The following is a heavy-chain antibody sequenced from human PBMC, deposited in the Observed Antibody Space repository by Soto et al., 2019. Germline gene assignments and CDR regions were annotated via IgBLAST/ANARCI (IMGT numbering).Heavy chain of an antibody. D-gene: IGHD1-1*01. V-gene: IGHV1-2*02. J-gene: IGHJ5*02. CDR1: RYIFTAYF. CDR2: INPNSGAT. CDR3: ASHDPGARFDP. Sequence: QVQLVQSEAEVKKPGASVKVSCKAPRYIFTAYFMHWVRQAPGQGLEWMGWINPNSGATHYGLSFQGRVTMTRDTSISTAFMEISSLRSDDTAVYYCASHDPGARFDPWCQGTLVIVSS.